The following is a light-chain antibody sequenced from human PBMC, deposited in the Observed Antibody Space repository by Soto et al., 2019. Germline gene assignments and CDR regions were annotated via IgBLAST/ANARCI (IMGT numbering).Light chain of an antibody. CDR3: QQYIDSPRT. J-gene: IGKJ1*01. CDR2: GVS. Sequence: EIVLTQSPGTLALSLGEGATLSCRANETVNRNYLAWYHQKPGQPPRLLIYGVSSRATGVPDRFSGGGYGTEFTLTIVSLEPDDFGTYYCQQYIDSPRTFGQGTRVEVK. V-gene: IGKV3-20*01. CDR1: ETVNRNY.